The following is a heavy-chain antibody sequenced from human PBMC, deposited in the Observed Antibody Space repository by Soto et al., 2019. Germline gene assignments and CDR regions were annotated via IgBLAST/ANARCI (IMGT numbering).Heavy chain of an antibody. CDR1: GFTFSSYA. Sequence: PGGSLRLSCAASGFTFSSYAMSWVRQAPGKGLEWVSAISGSGGSTYYADSVKGRFTISRDNSKNTLYLQMNSLRAEGTAVYYCAKDMRYYDSSGYWWGQGTLVTVSS. J-gene: IGHJ4*02. V-gene: IGHV3-23*01. CDR3: AKDMRYYDSSGYW. CDR2: ISGSGGST. D-gene: IGHD3-22*01.